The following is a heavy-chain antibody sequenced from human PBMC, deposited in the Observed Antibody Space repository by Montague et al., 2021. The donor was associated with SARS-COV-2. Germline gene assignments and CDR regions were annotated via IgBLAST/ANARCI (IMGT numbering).Heavy chain of an antibody. Sequence: SETLSLTCTVSGGSISSYYWSWIRQPPGKGLEWIGYIYDNGITNYNPSLTSRVTISLDTSKNQFSLKLNSVTAADTAVYYCARGSYSPDAFDFWGQGTMVTVSS. CDR2: IYDNGIT. J-gene: IGHJ3*01. V-gene: IGHV4-59*01. CDR3: ARGSYSPDAFDF. D-gene: IGHD1-26*01. CDR1: GGSISSYY.